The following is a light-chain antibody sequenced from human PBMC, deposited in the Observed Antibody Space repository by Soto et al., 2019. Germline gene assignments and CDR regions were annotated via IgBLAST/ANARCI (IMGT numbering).Light chain of an antibody. V-gene: IGKV3-20*01. Sequence: EIVLTQSPGTLSLSPGERATLSCRASQSVSSSYLAWYQQKPGQAPRLLIYGASSRATGIPDRFSGSGSGTDFTLTTSRLEPEDFAVYYCQQYGSSHTFGGGTKVDIK. J-gene: IGKJ4*01. CDR1: QSVSSSY. CDR2: GAS. CDR3: QQYGSSHT.